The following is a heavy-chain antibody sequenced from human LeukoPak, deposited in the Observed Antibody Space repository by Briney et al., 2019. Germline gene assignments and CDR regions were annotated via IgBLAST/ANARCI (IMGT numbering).Heavy chain of an antibody. CDR2: ISSSSSTI. CDR3: ARRYCTNGVCYTLFYYMDV. Sequence: GGSLRLSCAASGFTFSSYSMNWVRQAPGKGLEWVSYISSSSSTIYYADSVKGRFTISRDNAKNSLYLQMNSLRAEDTAVYYCARRYCTNGVCYTLFYYMDVWGKGTTVTVSS. J-gene: IGHJ6*03. CDR1: GFTFSSYS. D-gene: IGHD2-8*01. V-gene: IGHV3-48*01.